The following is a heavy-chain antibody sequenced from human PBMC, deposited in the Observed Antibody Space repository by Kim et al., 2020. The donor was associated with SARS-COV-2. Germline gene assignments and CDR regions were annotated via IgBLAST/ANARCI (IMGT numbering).Heavy chain of an antibody. CDR2: IKQDGSEK. CDR3: ARRGPRWYSGSYSDY. V-gene: IGHV3-7*01. CDR1: GFTFSSYW. Sequence: WGSLRLSCAASGFTFSSYWMSWVRQAPGKGLEWVANIKQDGSEKYYVDSVKGRFTISRDNAKNSLYLQMNSLRAEDTAVYYCARRGPRWYSGSYSDYWGQGTLVTVSS. J-gene: IGHJ4*02. D-gene: IGHD1-26*01.